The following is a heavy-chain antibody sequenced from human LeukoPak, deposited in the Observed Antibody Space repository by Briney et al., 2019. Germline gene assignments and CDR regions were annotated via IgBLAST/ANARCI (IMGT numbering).Heavy chain of an antibody. Sequence: PGGSLRLSCATSGFTFSDYTMNWVRQAPGKGLEWVSSIGTSGSIYYADSVRGRFTISRDNAKNSLYLQMDSLRAEDTAVYYYARRREPEIWGQGTMVTVSS. CDR3: ARRREPEI. CDR1: GFTFSDYT. CDR2: IGTSGSI. D-gene: IGHD1-14*01. V-gene: IGHV3-69-1*01. J-gene: IGHJ3*02.